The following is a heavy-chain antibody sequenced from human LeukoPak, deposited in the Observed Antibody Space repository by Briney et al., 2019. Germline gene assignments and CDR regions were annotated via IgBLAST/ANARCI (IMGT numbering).Heavy chain of an antibody. D-gene: IGHD6-6*01. CDR2: IYYSGST. J-gene: IGHJ4*02. V-gene: IGHV4-39*07. Sequence: PSETLSLTCTVSGGSISSSSYYWGWIRQPPGKGLEWIGSIYYSGSTYYNPSLKSRVTISVDTSKNQFSLKLSSVTAADTAVYYCARVKWRSLYSSSSRFDYWGQGTLVTVSS. CDR1: GGSISSSSYY. CDR3: ARVKWRSLYSSSSRFDY.